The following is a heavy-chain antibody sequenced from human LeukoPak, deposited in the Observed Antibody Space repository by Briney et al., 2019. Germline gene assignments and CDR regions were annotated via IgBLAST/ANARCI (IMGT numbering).Heavy chain of an antibody. CDR3: ARGSGVVTATAGPHTYYYYYMDV. Sequence: PSETLSLTCAVYGGSFSGYYWSWIRQPPGKGLEWIGEINHSGSTNYNPSLKSRVTVSVDTSKNQFSLKLSSVTAADTAVYYCARGSGVVTATAGPHTYYYYYMDVSGKGTTVTVSS. J-gene: IGHJ6*03. CDR2: INHSGST. CDR1: GGSFSGYY. V-gene: IGHV4-34*01. D-gene: IGHD2-21*02.